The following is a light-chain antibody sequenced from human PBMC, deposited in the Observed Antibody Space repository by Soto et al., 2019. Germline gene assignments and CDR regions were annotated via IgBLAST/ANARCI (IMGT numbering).Light chain of an antibody. Sequence: QSALTQPASVSGSPGQSITISCTGTSSDVGGYNSVSWYQQHPGKAPKLMIYEVSNRPSGVSNRFSGSKSGNTASLTISGLQAEDEADYYCSSYTRSSLYVFGTGTKVTVL. CDR2: EVS. J-gene: IGLJ1*01. V-gene: IGLV2-14*01. CDR3: SSYTRSSLYV. CDR1: SSDVGGYNS.